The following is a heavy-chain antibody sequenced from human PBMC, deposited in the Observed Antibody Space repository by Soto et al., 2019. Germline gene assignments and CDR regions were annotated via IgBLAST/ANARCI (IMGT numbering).Heavy chain of an antibody. V-gene: IGHV4-31*03. CDR3: ARVRNNIAARPSYFDY. Sequence: QVQLQESGPGLVKPSQTLSLTCTVSGGSISSGGYYWSWIRQHPGKGLEWIGYIYYSGSTYYNPSLKSRFTISVDTSKNQFSLKLSSVTAADTAVYYCARVRNNIAARPSYFDYWGQGTLVTVSS. CDR1: GGSISSGGYY. D-gene: IGHD6-6*01. J-gene: IGHJ4*02. CDR2: IYYSGST.